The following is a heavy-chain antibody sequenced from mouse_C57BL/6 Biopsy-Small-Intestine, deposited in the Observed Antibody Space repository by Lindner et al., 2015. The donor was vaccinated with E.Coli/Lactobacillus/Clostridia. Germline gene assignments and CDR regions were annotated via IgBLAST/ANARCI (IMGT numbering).Heavy chain of an antibody. CDR1: GFSFTDYN. J-gene: IGHJ4*01. CDR3: AAYYTKGDYAMDY. CDR2: INPYYGST. V-gene: IGHV1-39*01. Sequence: VQLQESGAELVKPGASVKISCKASGFSFTDYNMNWVKQSHGKSLEWIGNINPYYGSTTYNQKFKGKATLTVDKSSSTAYMQLNSLTSADSAVYYCAAYYTKGDYAMDYWGQGTSVTVSS. D-gene: IGHD2-5*01.